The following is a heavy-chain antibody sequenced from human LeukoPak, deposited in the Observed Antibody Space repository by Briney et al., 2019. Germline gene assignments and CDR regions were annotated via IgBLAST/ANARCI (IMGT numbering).Heavy chain of an antibody. V-gene: IGHV4-30-4*01. CDR2: IFYSGST. CDR1: GGSIISADHY. Sequence: PPETLSLTCTVSGGSIISADHYWSWIRQPPRKGLEWIGYIFYSGSTYYNPSLKSRLTISVDTSTNQFSLKLSSVMAADTAVYYCARGYYDVLTNYPKNFDQWGQGTLVTVSS. D-gene: IGHD3-9*01. CDR3: ARGYYDVLTNYPKNFDQ. J-gene: IGHJ4*02.